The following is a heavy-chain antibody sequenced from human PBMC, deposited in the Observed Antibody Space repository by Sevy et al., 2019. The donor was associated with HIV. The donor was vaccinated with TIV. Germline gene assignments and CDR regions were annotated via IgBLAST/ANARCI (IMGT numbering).Heavy chain of an antibody. V-gene: IGHV1-69*13. J-gene: IGHJ4*02. CDR3: ASRPLYGDLIDY. D-gene: IGHD4-17*01. CDR1: GGTFSSYA. CDR2: IIPIFGTA. Sequence: ASVKVSCKASGGTFSSYAISWVRQAPGQGLEWMGGIIPIFGTANYAQKFQGRVTITADESTSPAYMGLSSLGSEETAVYYCASRPLYGDLIDYWGQGTLVTVSS.